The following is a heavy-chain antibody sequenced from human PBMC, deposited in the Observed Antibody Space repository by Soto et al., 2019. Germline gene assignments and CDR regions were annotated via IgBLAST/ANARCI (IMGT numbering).Heavy chain of an antibody. D-gene: IGHD3-10*02. J-gene: IGHJ5*02. V-gene: IGHV3-23*01. Sequence: PGGSLRLSCAASGFTFSSYAMSWVRQAPGKGLEWVSAISGSGGSTYYADSVKGRFTISRDNSKNTLYLQMNSLRAEDTAVYYCAKGLGCSGSLRWFDPWGQGTLVTVSS. CDR3: AKGLGCSGSLRWFDP. CDR1: GFTFSSYA. CDR2: ISGSGGST.